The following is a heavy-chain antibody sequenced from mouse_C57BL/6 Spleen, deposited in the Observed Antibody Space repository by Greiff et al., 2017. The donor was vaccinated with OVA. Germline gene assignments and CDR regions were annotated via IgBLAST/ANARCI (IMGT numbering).Heavy chain of an antibody. Sequence: QVHVKQPGAELVKPGASVKLSCKASGYTFTSYWMHWVKQRPGQGLEWIGMIHPNSGSTNYNEKFKSKATLTVDKSSSTAYMQLSSLTSEDSAVYYCARTRSNAMDYWGQGTSVTVSS. V-gene: IGHV1-64*01. CDR3: ARTRSNAMDY. CDR2: IHPNSGST. J-gene: IGHJ4*01. CDR1: GYTFTSYW.